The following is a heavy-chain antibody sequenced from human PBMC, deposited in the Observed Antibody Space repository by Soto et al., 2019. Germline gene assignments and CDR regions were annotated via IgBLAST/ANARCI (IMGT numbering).Heavy chain of an antibody. V-gene: IGHV3-30*03. CDR2: ISYDGSTE. J-gene: IGHJ4*02. CDR1: GFTFSTYA. Sequence: QVQLVESGGGVVQPGRSLRLSCAASGFTFSTYAMHWVRQAPGKGLEWVAVISYDGSTEYYPDSVKGRFTISRDNSKNTLNLQMNSLRAEDTAVYYCAAGTTYYYDSTAYELDYWGQGNLVTVSS. D-gene: IGHD3-22*01. CDR3: AAGTTYYYDSTAYELDY.